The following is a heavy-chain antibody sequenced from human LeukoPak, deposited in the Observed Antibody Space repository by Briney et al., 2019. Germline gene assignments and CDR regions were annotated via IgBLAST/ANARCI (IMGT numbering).Heavy chain of an antibody. J-gene: IGHJ4*02. CDR3: ARDMYSMSSARGAY. CDR1: GFTFSDYW. CDR2: INGDGSST. D-gene: IGHD3-10*01. Sequence: GGSLRLSCAASGFTFSDYWMHWVRQAPGKGLVWVARINGDGSSTTYVESVRGRFTISRDNAKKTLYLLMNSLRAEDAAVYYCARDMYSMSSARGAYWGQGTLVTVSS. V-gene: IGHV3-74*01.